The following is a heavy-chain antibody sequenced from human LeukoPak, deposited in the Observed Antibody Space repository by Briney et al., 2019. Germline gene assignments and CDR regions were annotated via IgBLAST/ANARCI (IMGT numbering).Heavy chain of an antibody. V-gene: IGHV4-31*03. CDR1: GGSISSGGYY. J-gene: IGHJ4*02. CDR2: IYYSGST. D-gene: IGHD3-10*01. CDR3: ARGSRSLTSREVRGVIIRGYFDY. Sequence: SETLSLTCTVSGGSISSGGYYWSWIRQHPGKGLEWIGYIYYSGSTYYNPSLKSRVTISVDTSKNQFSLKPSSVTAADTAVYYCARGSRSLTSREVRGVIIRGYFDYWGQGTLVTVSS.